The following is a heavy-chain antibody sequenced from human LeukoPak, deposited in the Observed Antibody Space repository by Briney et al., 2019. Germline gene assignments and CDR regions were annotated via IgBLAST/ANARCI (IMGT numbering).Heavy chain of an antibody. Sequence: GGSLRLSCAASGFTFSSYSMNWVRQAPGKGLEWVSYISSSSSTIYYADSVKGRFTISRDNAKNSLYLQMNSLRAEDTAVYYCARDGVVAAQKARSLHYYYYYYMDVWGKGTTVTVSS. CDR3: ARDGVVAAQKARSLHYYYYYYMDV. CDR1: GFTFSSYS. CDR2: ISSSSSTI. J-gene: IGHJ6*03. V-gene: IGHV3-48*01. D-gene: IGHD2-15*01.